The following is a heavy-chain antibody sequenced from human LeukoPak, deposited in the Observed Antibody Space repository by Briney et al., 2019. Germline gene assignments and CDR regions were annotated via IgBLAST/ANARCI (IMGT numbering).Heavy chain of an antibody. CDR2: INHSGST. V-gene: IGHV4-34*01. CDR1: GGSFSGYY. D-gene: IGHD3-22*01. Sequence: SETLSLTCAVYGGSFSGYYWSLIRRPPGKGLEWIGEINHSGSTNYNPSLKSRVTISVDTSKNQFSLKLSSVTAADTAVYYCARGFDSSGYYSGFQFDPWGQGTLVTVSS. CDR3: ARGFDSSGYYSGFQFDP. J-gene: IGHJ5*02.